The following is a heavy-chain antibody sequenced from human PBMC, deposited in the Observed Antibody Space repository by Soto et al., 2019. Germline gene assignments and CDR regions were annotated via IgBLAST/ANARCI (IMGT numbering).Heavy chain of an antibody. CDR1: GYTLTELS. Sequence: ASVKVSCKVSGYTLTELSMHWVRQAPGKGLEWMGGFDPEDGETIYAQKFQGRVTMTEDTSTDTAYMELSSLRSEDTAVYYCATAVPGIAVAGYYFAYWGQGTLVTVSS. CDR3: ATAVPGIAVAGYYFAY. V-gene: IGHV1-24*01. D-gene: IGHD6-19*01. J-gene: IGHJ4*02. CDR2: FDPEDGET.